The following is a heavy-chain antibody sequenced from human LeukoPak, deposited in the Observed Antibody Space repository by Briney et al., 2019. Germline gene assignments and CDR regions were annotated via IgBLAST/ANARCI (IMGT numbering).Heavy chain of an antibody. CDR1: GGSISSGDYY. CDR2: IYYSGST. Sequence: TSETLSLTCTVSGGSISSGDYYWSWIRQPPGKGLEWIGYIYYSGSTYYNPSLKSRVTISVDTSKNQFSLKLSSVTAADTAVYYCASAGRYYDSPNWFVPWGQGTLVTVSS. D-gene: IGHD3-22*01. CDR3: ASAGRYYDSPNWFVP. J-gene: IGHJ5*02. V-gene: IGHV4-30-4*08.